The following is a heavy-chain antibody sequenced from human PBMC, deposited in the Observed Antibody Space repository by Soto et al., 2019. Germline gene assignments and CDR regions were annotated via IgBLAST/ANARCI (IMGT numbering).Heavy chain of an antibody. CDR1: GFSLTTSGVG. V-gene: IGHV2-5*02. J-gene: IGHJ4*02. CDR3: AHRVLRAVFGLVTPPAFYFAF. CDR2: IYWDDDK. Sequence: QITLNESGPTVVKPTETLTLTCTFSGFSLTTSGVGVGWVRQSPGKAPEWLAFIYWDDDKRYSTSLKSRLTTPTDTAKTRGVLTMANVVPADPATYYCAHRVLRAVFGLVTPPAFYFAFWGQGTPVVVSS. D-gene: IGHD3-3*01.